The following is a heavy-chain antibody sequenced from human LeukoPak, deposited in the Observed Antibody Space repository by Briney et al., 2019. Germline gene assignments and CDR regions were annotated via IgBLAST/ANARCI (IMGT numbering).Heavy chain of an antibody. Sequence: GGSLRLSCEGSGFTFSSYSMNWVRQSPGKGLEWVANISPDGSVTFSVDSVKGRFTISRDNADNSLFLQMNSLRPEDTAVYHCARGGALLDYWGQGTLVTVSS. CDR2: ISPDGSVT. CDR3: ARGGALLDY. D-gene: IGHD3-10*01. CDR1: GFTFSSYS. J-gene: IGHJ4*02. V-gene: IGHV3-7*01.